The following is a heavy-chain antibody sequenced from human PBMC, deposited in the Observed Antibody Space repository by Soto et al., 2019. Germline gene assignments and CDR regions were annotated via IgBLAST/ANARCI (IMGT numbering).Heavy chain of an antibody. D-gene: IGHD2-15*01. CDR1: GGTFSSYA. CDR2: IIPIFGTA. V-gene: IGHV1-69*13. Sequence: SVEVSCKASGGTFSSYAISWVLQAPGQGLEWMGGIIPIFGTANYSHKFQGRVTITADESTSTAYMELSSLRSEVTAVYYCARDSLLGYCSGGSCQGSPNWFGAWGQGTLVTV. CDR3: ARDSLLGYCSGGSCQGSPNWFGA. J-gene: IGHJ5*02.